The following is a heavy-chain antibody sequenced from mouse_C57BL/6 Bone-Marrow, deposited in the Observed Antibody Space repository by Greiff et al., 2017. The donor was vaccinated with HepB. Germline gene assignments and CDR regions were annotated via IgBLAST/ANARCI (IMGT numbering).Heavy chain of an antibody. J-gene: IGHJ3*01. CDR3: ARELRFAY. CDR1: GYAFSSSW. Sequence: LVEPGASVKISCKASGYAFSSSWMNWVKQRPGKGLEWIGRIYPGDGDTNYNGKFKGKATLTADKSSSTAYMQLSSLTSEDSAVYFCARELRFAYWGQGTLVTVSA. D-gene: IGHD2-1*01. V-gene: IGHV1-82*01. CDR2: IYPGDGDT.